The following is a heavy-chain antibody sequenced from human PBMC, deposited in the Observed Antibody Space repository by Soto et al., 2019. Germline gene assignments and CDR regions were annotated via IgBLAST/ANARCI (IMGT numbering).Heavy chain of an antibody. V-gene: IGHV4-31*03. J-gene: IGHJ4*01. CDR1: GGSIRRSDSY. D-gene: IGHD3-3*01. Sequence: SETLSLTCSVSGGSIRRSDSYWTWVRQGPGKGLEWIAYISDSGRTDYNPSLKSRVTISIDTSKNDFSLKLSSVTAADTAVYYCARTYYHFWSGYYGTYFDNWGQGTLVTVSS. CDR2: ISDSGRT. CDR3: ARTYYHFWSGYYGTYFDN.